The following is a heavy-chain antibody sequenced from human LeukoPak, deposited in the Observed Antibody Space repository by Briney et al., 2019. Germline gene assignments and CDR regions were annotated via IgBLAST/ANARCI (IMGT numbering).Heavy chain of an antibody. CDR2: IYTSGST. Sequence: SETLSLTCTVSGGSISSYFWSWIRQPAGKGLEWIGRIYTSGSTNYNPSLKSRITMSVDTSKNQFSLNLTSVTAADTAIYYCAREGQSPSPRQFDPWGQGTLVTVSS. J-gene: IGHJ5*02. CDR3: AREGQSPSPRQFDP. V-gene: IGHV4-4*07. CDR1: GGSISSYF.